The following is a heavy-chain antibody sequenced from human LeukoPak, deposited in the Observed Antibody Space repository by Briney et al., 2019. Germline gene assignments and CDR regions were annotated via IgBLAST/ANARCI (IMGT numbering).Heavy chain of an antibody. Sequence: SETLSLTFTVSGGSISSYYWSWIRQPAGKGLEWIGRIYTSGSTNYNPSLKSRVTMSVDTSKNQFSLKLSSVTAADTAVYYCARVREHCTNGVCYKVRGYYFDYW. J-gene: IGHJ4*01. CDR1: GGSISSYY. CDR2: IYTSGST. V-gene: IGHV4-4*07. CDR3: ARVREHCTNGVCYKVRGYYFDY. D-gene: IGHD2-8*01.